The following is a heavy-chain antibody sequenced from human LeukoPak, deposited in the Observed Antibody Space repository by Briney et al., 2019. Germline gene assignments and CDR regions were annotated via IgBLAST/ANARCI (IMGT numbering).Heavy chain of an antibody. CDR2: IIPILGIA. V-gene: IGHV1-69*04. CDR3: AKVAPYNWNDLGLNWFDP. J-gene: IGHJ5*02. CDR1: GYTFTSYG. Sequence: ASVKVSCKASGYTFTSYGISWVRQAPGQGLEWMGRIIPILGIANYAQKFQGRVTITADKSTSTAYMELSSLRSEDTAVYYCAKVAPYNWNDLGLNWFDPWGQGTLVTVSS. D-gene: IGHD1-20*01.